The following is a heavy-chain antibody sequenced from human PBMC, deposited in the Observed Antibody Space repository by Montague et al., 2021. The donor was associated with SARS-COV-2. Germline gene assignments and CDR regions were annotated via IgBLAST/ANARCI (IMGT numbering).Heavy chain of an antibody. V-gene: IGHV3-53*01. J-gene: IGHJ4*02. CDR2: IYSGGST. CDR1: VFTVSSNY. CDR3: ARDLLGAGGKDY. D-gene: IGHD3-16*01. Sequence: SLRLSCAASVFTVSSNYMSLVRQAPGKGLEWVSLIYSGGSTFYAXSVKGRFTISRDNSKNTLYLHMNSLRAEDTAVYYCARDLLGAGGKDYWGQGALVTVSS.